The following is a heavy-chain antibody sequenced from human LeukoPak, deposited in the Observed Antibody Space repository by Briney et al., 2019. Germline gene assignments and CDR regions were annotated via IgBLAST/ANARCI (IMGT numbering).Heavy chain of an antibody. V-gene: IGHV3-23*01. J-gene: IGHJ4*02. CDR3: AASVTGILFY. CDR2: ISGSGGST. D-gene: IGHD2-21*02. Sequence: AGGSLRLSCAASGFIFSNYGMTWVRQAPGKGLEWVSAISGSGGSTYYADSVKGRFTISRDNSKNTLYLQMNSLRAEDTAVYYCAASVTGILFYWGQGTLVTVSS. CDR1: GFIFSNYG.